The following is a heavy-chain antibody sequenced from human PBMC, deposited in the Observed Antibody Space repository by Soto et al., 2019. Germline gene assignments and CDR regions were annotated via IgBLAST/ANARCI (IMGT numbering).Heavy chain of an antibody. Sequence: PSETLSLTCTVSGGSIGSLYWSWIRQPPGKGLEWIGNVYNSGTTDYNPSLKSRVAMSMDTSENQFTLKLSSVTAADTAVYYCARANGDYGHDAFDIWGQGTMVTV. J-gene: IGHJ3*02. CDR3: ARANGDYGHDAFDI. V-gene: IGHV4-59*01. CDR2: VYNSGTT. CDR1: GGSIGSLY. D-gene: IGHD4-17*01.